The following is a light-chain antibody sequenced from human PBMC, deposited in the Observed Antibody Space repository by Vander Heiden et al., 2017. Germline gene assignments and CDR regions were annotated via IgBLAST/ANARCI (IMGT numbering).Light chain of an antibody. CDR3: QQSDSTPLT. CDR1: QSISSY. J-gene: IGKJ4*01. V-gene: IGKV1-39*01. Sequence: DIQMTQSPSSLSASVGDRVTITCRASQSISSYLNWYQQKPGKAPKLLIYAAYSGSGTDFTLTISRLQPEDFATYYCQQSDSTPLTFGGGTKVEIK. CDR2: AA.